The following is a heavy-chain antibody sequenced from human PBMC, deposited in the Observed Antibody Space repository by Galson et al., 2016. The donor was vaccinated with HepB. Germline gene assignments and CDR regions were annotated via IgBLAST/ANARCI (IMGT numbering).Heavy chain of an antibody. V-gene: IGHV4-34*01. CDR1: GGSFSDFS. J-gene: IGHJ6*02. CDR3: LRGSRDYSGVLARHYYYYGMDV. Sequence: SETLSLTCAVYGGSFSDFSWNWIRQPPGKGLEWIGEVNRGGTATYNPSLKSRVTISADTSKNQFSLKLTSVTAADTAVYYCLRGSRDYSGVLARHYYYYGMDVWGQGTTVTISS. D-gene: IGHD4-11*01. CDR2: VNRGGTA.